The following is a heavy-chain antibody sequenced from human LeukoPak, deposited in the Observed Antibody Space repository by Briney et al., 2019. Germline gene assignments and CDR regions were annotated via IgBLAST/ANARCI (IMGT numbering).Heavy chain of an antibody. CDR1: GFIFGDFY. J-gene: IGHJ4*02. D-gene: IGHD1-1*01. V-gene: IGHV3-11*01. CDR3: ARDPEYSDK. Sequence: GGSLRLSCVGSGFIFGDFYMNWIRQAPGKGLEWISFITSSGDSIYYADSVKGRFTVFRDSAKNSLYLQMNSLRAEDTAVYFCARDPEYSDKWGQGTLVSVSS. CDR2: ITSSGDSI.